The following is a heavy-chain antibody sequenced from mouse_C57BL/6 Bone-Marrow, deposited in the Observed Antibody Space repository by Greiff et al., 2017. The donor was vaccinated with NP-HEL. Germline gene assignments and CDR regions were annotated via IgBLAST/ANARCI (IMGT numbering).Heavy chain of an antibody. J-gene: IGHJ4*01. CDR3: AREGGLRRRTYAMVY. Sequence: EVMLVESEGGLVQPGSSMKLSCTTSGFTFSDYYMAWVRQVPEKGLDWVANINYDGSSTYYLDSLKSRFIISRDNAKNILYLQMSSLKSEDTATYYCAREGGLRRRTYAMVYWGQGTSVTVSS. V-gene: IGHV5-16*01. CDR2: INYDGSST. CDR1: GFTFSDYY. D-gene: IGHD2-4*01.